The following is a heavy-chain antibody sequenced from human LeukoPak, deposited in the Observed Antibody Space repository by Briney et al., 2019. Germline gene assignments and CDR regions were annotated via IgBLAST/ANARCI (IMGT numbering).Heavy chain of an antibody. V-gene: IGHV3-30*01. CDR3: ARGSQGLDY. Sequence: LXXSCAAXXXXXXXXXMHWXRXAXGXGLEWVAVISYDGSNKYYADSVKGRFTISRDNSKNTLYLQMNSLRAEDTAVYYCARGSQGLDYWGQGTLVTVSS. CDR1: XXXXXXXX. J-gene: IGHJ4*02. CDR2: ISYDGSNK.